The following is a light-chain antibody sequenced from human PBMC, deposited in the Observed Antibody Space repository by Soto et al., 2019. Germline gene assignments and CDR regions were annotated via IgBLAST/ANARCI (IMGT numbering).Light chain of an antibody. CDR2: HAS. CDR1: QSMYNN. V-gene: IGKV3-15*01. J-gene: IGKJ4*01. Sequence: EIVMTQSPATLSVSPGERATLSCRASQSMYNNLAWYQQKPGQAPRLLIYHASARATGIPDRFSGSGAGTELTLSISSLQSEYFAVYYCQQYNNWPLTFGGETKVEI. CDR3: QQYNNWPLT.